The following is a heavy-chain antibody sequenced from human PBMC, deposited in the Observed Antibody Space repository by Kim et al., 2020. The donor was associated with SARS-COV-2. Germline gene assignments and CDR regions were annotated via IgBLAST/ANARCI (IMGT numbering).Heavy chain of an antibody. CDR2: IDPSDSYT. J-gene: IGHJ6*02. Sequence: GESLKISCKGSGYSFTSYWISWVRQMPGKGLEWMGRIDPSDSYTNYSPSFQGHVTISADKSISTAYLQWSSLKASDTAMYYCARRWKLVRGVIFYYYGMDVWGQGTTVTVSS. V-gene: IGHV5-10-1*01. D-gene: IGHD3-10*01. CDR3: ARRWKLVRGVIFYYYGMDV. CDR1: GYSFTSYW.